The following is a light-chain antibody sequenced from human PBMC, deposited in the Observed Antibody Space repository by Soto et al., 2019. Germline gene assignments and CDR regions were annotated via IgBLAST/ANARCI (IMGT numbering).Light chain of an antibody. CDR3: QQRINWPVT. CDR1: QTISKY. CDR2: NAS. J-gene: IGKJ4*01. V-gene: IGKV3-11*01. Sequence: EIVVTQSPAALSLPPGERATIFCKTSQTISKYLVWYQQKPGQAPRLLINNASNRATGIPARFNGSGSGTDFTLPISSLEPEDCAVYYCQQRINWPVTFGGGTRLEIK.